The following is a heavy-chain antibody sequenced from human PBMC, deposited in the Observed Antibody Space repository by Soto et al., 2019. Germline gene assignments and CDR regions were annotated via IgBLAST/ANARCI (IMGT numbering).Heavy chain of an antibody. CDR3: AKGKGRLEYYFDY. CDR2: ISYDGSNK. V-gene: IGHV3-30*18. Sequence: QVQLVESGGGVVQPGRSQRLSCAASGFTFSIYGMHWVRQAPGKGLEWVAVISYDGSNKYYADSVKDRFTISRDNSKNTLDLEMNSLRAEDTAVYYCAKGKGRLEYYFDYWGQGTLVTVSS. J-gene: IGHJ4*02. CDR1: GFTFSIYG.